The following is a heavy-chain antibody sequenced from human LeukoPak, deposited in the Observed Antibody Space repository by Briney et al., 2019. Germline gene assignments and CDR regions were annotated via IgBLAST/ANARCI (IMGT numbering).Heavy chain of an antibody. V-gene: IGHV1-69*13. CDR3: ARGANPYYYYGMDV. J-gene: IGHJ6*02. CDR1: GDTFSSYA. Sequence: SVKVSCKASGDTFSSYAISWVRQAPGQGLEWMGGIIPIFGTANYAQKFQGRVTITADESTSTAYMELSSLRSEDTAVYYCARGANPYYYYGMDVWGQGTTVTVSS. CDR2: IIPIFGTA.